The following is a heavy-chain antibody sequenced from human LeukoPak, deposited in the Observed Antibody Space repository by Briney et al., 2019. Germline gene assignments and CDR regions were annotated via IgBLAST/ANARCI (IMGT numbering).Heavy chain of an antibody. CDR1: GGSISSSSYY. V-gene: IGHV4-39*07. CDR3: ARGYSSSSVY. D-gene: IGHD6-6*01. CDR2: INHSGST. Sequence: PSETLSLTCTVSGGSISSSSYYWGWIRQPPGKGLEWIGEINHSGSTNYNPSLKSRVTISVDTSKNQFSLKLSSVTAVDTAVYYCARGYSSSSVYWGQGTLVTVSS. J-gene: IGHJ4*02.